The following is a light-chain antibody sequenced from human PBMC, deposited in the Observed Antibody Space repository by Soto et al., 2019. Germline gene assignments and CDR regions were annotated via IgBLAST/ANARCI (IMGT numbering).Light chain of an antibody. CDR3: QQYYTRIT. V-gene: IGKV4-1*01. J-gene: IGKJ5*01. CDR2: WAS. Sequence: DTVMTQSPDSLAVSLGERATIKCKSTHSLLYSSDKKNYLAWYQQKPGQPPKLLIYWASIRESGVPERFSGSGSGTDFTLTISSLQAEDVAFYFCQQYYTRITFGQGTRLEIK. CDR1: HSLLYSSDKKNY.